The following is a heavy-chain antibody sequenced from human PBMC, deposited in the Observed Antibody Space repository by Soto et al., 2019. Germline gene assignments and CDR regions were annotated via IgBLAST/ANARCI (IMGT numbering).Heavy chain of an antibody. CDR3: AKEVVIESAGRSHSYYYGLDV. V-gene: IGHV3-23*01. J-gene: IGHJ6*02. CDR2: ISASGGRT. Sequence: HPGGSLRLSCAASGFTFSIYAMSWVRQAPGKGLEWASVISASGGRTYYADSVKGRFTMSRDNSKNTLFLQMNSLRDEDTAIYYCAKEVVIESAGRSHSYYYGLDVWGPGTTVTVSS. CDR1: GFTFSIYA. D-gene: IGHD2-2*01.